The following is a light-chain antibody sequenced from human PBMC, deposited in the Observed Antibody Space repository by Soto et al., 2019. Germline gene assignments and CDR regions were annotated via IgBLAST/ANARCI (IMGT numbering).Light chain of an antibody. J-gene: IGLJ3*02. V-gene: IGLV6-57*01. CDR1: SGNIASNY. CDR2: EDN. Sequence: NFMLTQPHSVSESPGKTVSISCTRSSGNIASNYMQWYQQRPGSSPTTVIYEDNQRPSGVPDRFSGSIDSSSNSASLTISGLKTEDEADYFCQSFDITNWVFGGGTKVTVL. CDR3: QSFDITNWV.